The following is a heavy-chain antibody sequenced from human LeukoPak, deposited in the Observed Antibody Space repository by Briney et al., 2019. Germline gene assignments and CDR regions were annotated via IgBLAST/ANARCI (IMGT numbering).Heavy chain of an antibody. V-gene: IGHV3-48*04. J-gene: IGHJ3*02. CDR3: TAAIVAFDI. Sequence: GGSLRPSCAASGFMFRSYSMNWVRQAPGKGLDWVSYISSSSSTIYYADSVKGRFTISRDNAKNLLYLQMNSLRAEDTAVYYCTAAIVAFDIWGQGTMATVSS. CDR2: ISSSSSTI. CDR1: GFMFRSYS. D-gene: IGHD2-2*02.